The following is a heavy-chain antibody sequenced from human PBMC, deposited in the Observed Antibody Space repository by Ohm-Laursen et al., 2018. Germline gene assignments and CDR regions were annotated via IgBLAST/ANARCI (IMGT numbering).Heavy chain of an antibody. CDR3: VKDADYYDTSGYTTFDY. CDR1: GFTFIAYA. D-gene: IGHD3-22*01. Sequence: SLRLSCSASGFTFIAYAMHWVRQAPGKGLEWVALISYDGSNTYYADSVKGRFTISRDKSKNTLSLQMNSLRAEDTAVYYCVKDADYYDTSGYTTFDYWGQGTLVTVSS. V-gene: IGHV3-30*18. J-gene: IGHJ4*02. CDR2: ISYDGSNT.